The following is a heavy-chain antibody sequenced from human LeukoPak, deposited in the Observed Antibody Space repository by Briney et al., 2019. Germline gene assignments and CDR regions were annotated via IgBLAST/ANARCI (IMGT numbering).Heavy chain of an antibody. D-gene: IGHD3-10*01. CDR1: GYTFTGYY. CDR3: ARVYYYGSGSYVVYYGMDV. CDR2: INPNSGGT. Sequence: ASVKVSCKASGYTFTGYYMHWVRQAPGQGLEWMGWINPNSGGTNYAQKFQGRVTMTRDMSISTAYMELSRLRSDDTAVYYCARVYYYGSGSYVVYYGMDVWGQGTTVTVSS. J-gene: IGHJ6*02. V-gene: IGHV1-2*02.